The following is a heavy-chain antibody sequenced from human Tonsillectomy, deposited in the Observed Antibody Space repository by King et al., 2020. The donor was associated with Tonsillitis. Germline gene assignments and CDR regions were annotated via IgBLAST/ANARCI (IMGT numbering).Heavy chain of an antibody. J-gene: IGHJ4*02. Sequence: VQLVETGGGLVQPGGSLRLSCAASGFTFNNYWMHWVRQAPGKGLVWVSRINSDGTTTFYADSAKGRLTISRDNAKNTVYLQMNSLRVEDTAVYYCATDLNGGRNLQVYWGQGTLVTVSS. CDR3: ATDLNGGRNLQVY. CDR1: GFTFNNYW. V-gene: IGHV3-74*01. D-gene: IGHD1-26*01. CDR2: INSDGTTT.